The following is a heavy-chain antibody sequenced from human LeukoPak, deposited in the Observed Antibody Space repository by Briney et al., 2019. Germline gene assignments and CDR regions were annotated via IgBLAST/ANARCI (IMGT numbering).Heavy chain of an antibody. D-gene: IGHD6-13*01. V-gene: IGHV3-23*01. J-gene: IGHJ3*02. CDR1: GFTFRSYA. CDR3: AKHVSSSSWIDAFDI. Sequence: GGSLRLSCAASGFTFRSYAMSWVRQAPGKGLEWVSAISGSGGSTYYADSVKGRLTISRDNSKNTLYLQMNSLRAEDTAVYYCAKHVSSSSWIDAFDIWGQGTMVTVSS. CDR2: ISGSGGST.